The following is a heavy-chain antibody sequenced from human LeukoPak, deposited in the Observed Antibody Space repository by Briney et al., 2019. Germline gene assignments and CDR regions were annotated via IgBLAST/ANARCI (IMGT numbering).Heavy chain of an antibody. V-gene: IGHV4-59*01. D-gene: IGHD2-15*01. J-gene: IGHJ4*02. CDR3: ARARYCGGGSCYLDY. CDR2: IYHSGST. CDR1: GGPISSYY. Sequence: SETLSLTCTVSGGPISSYYWSWIRQPPGKGLEWIGDIYHSGSTNSNPSLKSRVTMSVDTSKNQFSLTLSSVTAADTAVYYCARARYCGGGSCYLDYWGQGTLVTVSS.